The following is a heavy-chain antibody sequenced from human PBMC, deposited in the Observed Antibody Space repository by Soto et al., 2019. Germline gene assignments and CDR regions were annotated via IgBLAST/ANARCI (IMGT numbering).Heavy chain of an antibody. CDR1: GYDFTTYG. J-gene: IGHJ4*02. CDR3: ARGRYGDY. D-gene: IGHD1-1*01. CDR2: ISAHNGNT. V-gene: IGHV1-18*01. Sequence: QVPLVQSGAEVKQPGASVKVSCKGSGYDFTTYGITWVRQAPGQGLEWMAWISAHNGNTDYAQKLQGRVTGTRDTSTSTAYMALRSLRSDDTAVYYCARGRYGDYWGQGALVNVSS.